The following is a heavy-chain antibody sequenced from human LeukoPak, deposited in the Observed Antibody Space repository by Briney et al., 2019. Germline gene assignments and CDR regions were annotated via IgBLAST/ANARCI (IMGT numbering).Heavy chain of an antibody. D-gene: IGHD1-26*01. Sequence: SETLSLTCTVSGGSISSSSYYWGWIRQPPGKGLEWIGSIYYSGSTYYNPSLKSRVTISVDTSKNQFSLKLSSVTAADTAAYYCARYSGSYGWFDPWGQGTLVTVSS. CDR1: GGSISSSSYY. V-gene: IGHV4-39*01. CDR2: IYYSGST. J-gene: IGHJ5*02. CDR3: ARYSGSYGWFDP.